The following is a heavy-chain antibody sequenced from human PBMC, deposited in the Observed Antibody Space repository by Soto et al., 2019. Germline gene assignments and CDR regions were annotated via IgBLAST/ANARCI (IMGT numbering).Heavy chain of an antibody. V-gene: IGHV4-39*01. Sequence: SETLSLTCTVSGGSISSSSYYWGWIRQPPGKGLEWIGSIYYSGSTYYNPSLKSRVTISVDTSKNQFSLKLSSVTAADTAVYYCARSGVKGSGYGDYSSQTHPYWGQGTLVTVSS. CDR3: ARSGVKGSGYGDYSSQTHPY. J-gene: IGHJ4*02. CDR2: IYYSGST. D-gene: IGHD4-17*01. CDR1: GGSISSSSYY.